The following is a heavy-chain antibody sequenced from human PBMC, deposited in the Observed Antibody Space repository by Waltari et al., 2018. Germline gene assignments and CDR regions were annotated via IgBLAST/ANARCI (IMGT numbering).Heavy chain of an antibody. CDR2: IWYDGSIQ. Sequence: VQLVESGGGVVQPGKSLRLSCHASGFTFDDFGMHWVRQAPGKGLQWVAVIWYDGSIQHYAESVKGRFTISRDNAENILNLEMSGLRVEDTAVYYCARKRAGLLDAFDIWGQGTMVTVSS. CDR3: ARKRAGLLDAFDI. D-gene: IGHD2-15*01. V-gene: IGHV3-33*01. J-gene: IGHJ3*02. CDR1: GFTFDDFG.